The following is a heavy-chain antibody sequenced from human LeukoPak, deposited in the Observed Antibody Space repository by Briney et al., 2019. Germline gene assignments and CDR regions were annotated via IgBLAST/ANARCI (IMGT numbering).Heavy chain of an antibody. Sequence: ASVQVSCKASGYTFTFFYIHWLRQVPGQAFEWVGWSDPKTGATKYEHFQGRVTMTSDTSTRTAYMELSGLRPDDTAIYYCARANAYDNNGYSPEFRYWGQGTLVTVSS. J-gene: IGHJ4*02. D-gene: IGHD3-22*01. V-gene: IGHV1-2*02. CDR1: GYTFTFFY. CDR3: ARANAYDNNGYSPEFRY. CDR2: SDPKTGAT.